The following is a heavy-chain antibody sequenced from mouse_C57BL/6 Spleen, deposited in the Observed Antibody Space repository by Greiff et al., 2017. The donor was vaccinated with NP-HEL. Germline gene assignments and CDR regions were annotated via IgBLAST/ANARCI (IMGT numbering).Heavy chain of an antibody. CDR1: GYTFTSYW. V-gene: IGHV1-64*01. CDR2: IHPNSGST. J-gene: IGHJ4*01. D-gene: IGHD2-1*01. Sequence: QVQLQQPGADLVKPGASVKLSCKASGYTFTSYWMHWVKQRPGQGLEWIGMIHPNSGSTNYNEKFKSKATLTVDKSSSTAYMQLSSLTSEDSAVYYCARSGIYYGNYGAMDYWGQGTSVTVSS. CDR3: ARSGIYYGNYGAMDY.